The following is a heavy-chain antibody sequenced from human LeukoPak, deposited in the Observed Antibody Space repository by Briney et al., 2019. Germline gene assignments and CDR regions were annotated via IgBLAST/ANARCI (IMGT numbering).Heavy chain of an antibody. CDR1: GGSFSGYY. D-gene: IGHD3-9*01. J-gene: IGHJ4*02. V-gene: IGHV4-34*01. Sequence: SETLSLTCAVYGGSFSGYYWSWIRQPPRKGLEWIGEINHSGSTNYNPSLKSRVTLSVDTSKNQFSLKLSSVTAADTAVYYCARLRNVLRYFDWQLDWGQGTLVTVSS. CDR2: INHSGST. CDR3: ARLRNVLRYFDWQLD.